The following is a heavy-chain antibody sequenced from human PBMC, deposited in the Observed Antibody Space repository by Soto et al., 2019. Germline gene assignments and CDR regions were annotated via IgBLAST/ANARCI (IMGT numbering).Heavy chain of an antibody. CDR1: GFIFSNYW. CDR2: IESDGSST. V-gene: IGHV3-74*01. J-gene: IGHJ6*02. CDR3: ARDLFGSGSFAQYYGMDV. D-gene: IGHD3-10*01. Sequence: EVQLVESGGGLVQPGGSLRLSCAASGFIFSNYWMHWVRQVPGKGLGWVSRIESDGSSTAYADSVKGRFTISRDNAKNTLFFQMHSLRAEDTAVYYCARDLFGSGSFAQYYGMDVWGQGTTVTVSS.